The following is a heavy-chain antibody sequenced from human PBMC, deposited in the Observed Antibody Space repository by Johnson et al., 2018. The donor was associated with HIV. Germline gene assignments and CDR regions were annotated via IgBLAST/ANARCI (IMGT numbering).Heavy chain of an antibody. CDR1: GFTFRSYW. J-gene: IGHJ3*02. V-gene: IGHV3-7*01. CDR2: IKQDGNEK. D-gene: IGHD5-24*01. CDR3: ARDLRWSYDAFDI. Sequence: VQLVESGGGLVQPGGSLRLSCAASGFTFRSYWISWVRQAPGKGLEWVANIKQDGNEKYYVDSVKGRFTISRDNAKNSLYLQMNSLRAEDTAVYYCARDLRWSYDAFDIWGQGTMVTVSS.